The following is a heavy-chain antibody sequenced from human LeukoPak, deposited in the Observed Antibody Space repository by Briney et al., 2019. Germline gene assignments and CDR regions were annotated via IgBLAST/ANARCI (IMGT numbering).Heavy chain of an antibody. CDR2: IIPIFGTA. CDR3: ARSRYSSGWDYYFDY. Sequence: ASGKVSCKAAGGTFTSYAISWGRQAPGQGREGRGGIIPIFGTANYAQKFQGRVTITTDKSSSTASMELSSLRSEDTAVYYCARSRYSSGWDYYFDYWGQGTLVTVSS. J-gene: IGHJ4*02. CDR1: GGTFTSYA. D-gene: IGHD6-19*01. V-gene: IGHV1-69*05.